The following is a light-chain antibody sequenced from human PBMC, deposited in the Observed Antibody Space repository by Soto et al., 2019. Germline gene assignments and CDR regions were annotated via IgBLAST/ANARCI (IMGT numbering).Light chain of an antibody. CDR2: GAS. V-gene: IGKV3-20*01. CDR3: QQYGSSPYT. J-gene: IGKJ2*01. CDR1: QSVSSSY. Sequence: EVVLTQSPGTLPLSPGERATLSCRASQSVSSSYLAWYQQKPGQAPKLLIYGASSRATGIPVRFRGSGSGTDCTLTISRLEPEDFAVYYCQQYGSSPYTFGQGTKLEIK.